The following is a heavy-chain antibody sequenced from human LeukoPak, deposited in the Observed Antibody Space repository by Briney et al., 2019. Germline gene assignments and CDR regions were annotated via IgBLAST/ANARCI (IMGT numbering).Heavy chain of an antibody. J-gene: IGHJ4*02. CDR3: AREGSGSYSDY. V-gene: IGHV3-30-3*01. Sequence: GGSLRLSCAASGFTFSSYAMHWVRQAPGKGLEWVAVISYDGSNKYYADSVKGRFTISRDNSKNTLYLQMNSLRAEDTAVYYCAREGSGSYSDYWGQGTLVTASS. CDR1: GFTFSSYA. CDR2: ISYDGSNK. D-gene: IGHD1-26*01.